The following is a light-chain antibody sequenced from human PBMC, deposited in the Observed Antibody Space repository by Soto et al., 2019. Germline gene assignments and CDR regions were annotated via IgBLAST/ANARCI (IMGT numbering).Light chain of an antibody. CDR2: GAS. Sequence: IVMTQSPATLSVSPWERATLSCRASQSVSSNLAWYQQKPGQAPRLLIYGASTRATGIPARFSGSGSGTEFTLTISSLQSEDFAVYYCHQYYKWPLTFGGGTKVDIK. V-gene: IGKV3-15*01. J-gene: IGKJ4*01. CDR1: QSVSSN. CDR3: HQYYKWPLT.